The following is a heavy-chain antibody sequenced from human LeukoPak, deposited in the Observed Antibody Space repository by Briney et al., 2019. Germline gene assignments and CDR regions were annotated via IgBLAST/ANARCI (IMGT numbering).Heavy chain of an antibody. V-gene: IGHV3-21*01. D-gene: IGHD3-16*02. CDR2: ISSSSSYI. CDR1: GFTFSSCS. Sequence: PGGSLRLSCAASGFTFSSCSMNWVRQAPGKGLEWVSSISSSSSYIYYADSVKGRFTISRDNAKNSLYLQMNSLRAEDTAVYYCARDRSPPYDYVWGSYRHDAFDIWGQGTMVTVSS. J-gene: IGHJ3*02. CDR3: ARDRSPPYDYVWGSYRHDAFDI.